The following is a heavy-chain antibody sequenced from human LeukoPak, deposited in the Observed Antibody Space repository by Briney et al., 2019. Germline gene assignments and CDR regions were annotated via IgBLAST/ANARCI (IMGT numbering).Heavy chain of an antibody. CDR3: TRALESSSWYFVY. V-gene: IGHV1-46*03. Sequence: GASVKVSCKASGYTFTDYYIHWVRQAPGQGLEWMGLINPHGGGTAYAQKLQGKGTITRYTSTSTDYIDLSSQRPEDTAVYHCTRALESSSWYFVYWGQGTLVTVSS. J-gene: IGHJ4*02. CDR2: INPHGGGT. CDR1: GYTFTDYY. D-gene: IGHD6-13*01.